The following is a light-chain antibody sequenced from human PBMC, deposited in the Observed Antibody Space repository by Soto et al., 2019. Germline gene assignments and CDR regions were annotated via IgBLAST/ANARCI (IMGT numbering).Light chain of an antibody. CDR1: SRDVGAYKY. CDR2: EVD. Sequence: QSVLTQPPSASGSPGQSVTISCTGTSRDVGAYKYVSWYQHHPGKAPKLMIYEVDKRPSGVPDRFSGSKSGNTASLTVSGLQAEDEDDYYCSSYAGSSVVFGGGTQLTVL. CDR3: SSYAGSSVV. J-gene: IGLJ2*01. V-gene: IGLV2-8*01.